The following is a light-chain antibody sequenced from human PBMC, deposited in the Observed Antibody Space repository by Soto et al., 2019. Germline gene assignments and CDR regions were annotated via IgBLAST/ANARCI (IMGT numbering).Light chain of an antibody. CDR3: QQLTDWPPQWT. CDR1: QSISSY. CDR2: DAS. V-gene: IGKV3-11*01. J-gene: IGKJ1*01. Sequence: EVVLTQSADSRSLPRGERATRSCRARQSISSYLAWYQQKPGQAPRLLIYDASSRATGIPARFSGSGSGTDFTLTISSLEPEDFAVYYCQQLTDWPPQWTFGQGTKVDIK.